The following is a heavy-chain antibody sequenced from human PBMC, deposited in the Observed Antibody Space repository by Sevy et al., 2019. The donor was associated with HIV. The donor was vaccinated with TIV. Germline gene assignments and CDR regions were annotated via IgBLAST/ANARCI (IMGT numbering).Heavy chain of an antibody. V-gene: IGHV3-23*01. D-gene: IGHD3-22*01. CDR2: ISSSGGTT. Sequence: GGSLRLSCAASGFTFSDYTIHWVRQAPGKGLEWVSSISSSGGTTYYADSVKGRFTISRDNSKNTLYLQMNSLRAEDTAIYYCAKGDEATAYYIEYVPNGFDIWGPGTKVTVSS. CDR1: GFTFSDYT. CDR3: AKGDEATAYYIEYVPNGFDI. J-gene: IGHJ3*02.